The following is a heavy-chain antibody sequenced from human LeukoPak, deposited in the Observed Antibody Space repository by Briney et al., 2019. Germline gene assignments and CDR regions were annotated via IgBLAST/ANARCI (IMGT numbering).Heavy chain of an antibody. D-gene: IGHD3-22*01. CDR2: IIPILGIA. CDR3: ATTMIVEELFDY. J-gene: IGHJ4*02. V-gene: IGHV1-69*04. Sequence: ASVKVSCKASGGTFSSYAISWVRQPPGQGLEWMGRIIPILGIANYAQEFQGRVTITADKSTSTAYMELSSLRSEDTAVYYCATTMIVEELFDYWGQGTLVTVSS. CDR1: GGTFSSYA.